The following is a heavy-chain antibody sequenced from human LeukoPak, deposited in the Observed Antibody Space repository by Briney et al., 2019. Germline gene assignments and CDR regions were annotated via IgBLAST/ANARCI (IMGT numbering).Heavy chain of an antibody. J-gene: IGHJ4*02. CDR1: GFTFCSYG. CDR2: IWYDGSNK. CDR3: ARVGDWGLSYGSGSYPVDY. Sequence: PGRSLRLSCAASGFTFCSYGMHWVHQAPGKGLEWVAVIWYDGSNKYYADSVKGRFTISRDNSKNTLYLQMNSLRAEDTAVYYCARVGDWGLSYGSGSYPVDYWGQGTLVTVSS. D-gene: IGHD3-10*01. V-gene: IGHV3-33*01.